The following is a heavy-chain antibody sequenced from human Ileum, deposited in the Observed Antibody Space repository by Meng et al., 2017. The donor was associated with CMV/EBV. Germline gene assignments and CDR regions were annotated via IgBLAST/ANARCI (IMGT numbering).Heavy chain of an antibody. CDR1: GFAFSVYW. J-gene: IGHJ1*01. V-gene: IGHV3-74*01. CDR3: ARGPGD. CDR2: IDSYGSDT. D-gene: IGHD4-17*01. Sequence: EWRLRGAGGDLVQVGGSLSLSCVASGFAFSVYWMHWVRQVPGKGLMWLARIDSYGSDTLYADSVKGRFTISRDNARNTLYLHMNSLRAEDTAVYYCARGPGDLGQGTLVTVSS.